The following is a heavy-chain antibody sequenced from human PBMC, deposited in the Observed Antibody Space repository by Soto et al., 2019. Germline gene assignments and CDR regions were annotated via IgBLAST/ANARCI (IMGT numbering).Heavy chain of an antibody. CDR1: GGSFSGYY. Sequence: SETLSLTCAVYGGSFSGYYWSWIRQPPGKGLEWIGEINHSGSTNYNPSLKSRVTISVDTSKNQFSLKLSSVTAADTAVYYCARHTGYFYTVTTPFDYWGQGTLVTVSS. CDR2: INHSGST. D-gene: IGHD4-17*01. J-gene: IGHJ4*02. V-gene: IGHV4-34*01. CDR3: ARHTGYFYTVTTPFDY.